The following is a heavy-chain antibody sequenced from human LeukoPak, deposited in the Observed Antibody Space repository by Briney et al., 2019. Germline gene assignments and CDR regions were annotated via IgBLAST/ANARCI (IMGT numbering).Heavy chain of an antibody. V-gene: IGHV3-53*01. J-gene: IGHJ6*02. D-gene: IGHD1-26*01. CDR2: IYSGGST. CDR1: GFTVSSNY. Sequence: GGSLRLSCAASGFTVSSNYMSWVRQAPGKGLEWVSVIYSGGSTYYADSVKGRFTISRDNSKNTLYLQMNSLRAEDTAVYYCAKDPGTYSFYYYYYGMDVWGQGTTVTVSS. CDR3: AKDPGTYSFYYYYYGMDV.